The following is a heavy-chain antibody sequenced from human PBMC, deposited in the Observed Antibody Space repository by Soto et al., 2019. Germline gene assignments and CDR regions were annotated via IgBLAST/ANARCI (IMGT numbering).Heavy chain of an antibody. CDR3: ARPQYDSSGYRKPFDI. J-gene: IGHJ3*02. CDR1: GYSFTSYW. D-gene: IGHD3-22*01. Sequence: PGESLKISCQGSGYSFTSYWIAWVRQMPGKGLEWMGIIYPGDSDTRYSPSFQGQVTISADKSISTAYLQWYSLKASDTAMYYCARPQYDSSGYRKPFDIWGQGTMVTVS. CDR2: IYPGDSDT. V-gene: IGHV5-51*01.